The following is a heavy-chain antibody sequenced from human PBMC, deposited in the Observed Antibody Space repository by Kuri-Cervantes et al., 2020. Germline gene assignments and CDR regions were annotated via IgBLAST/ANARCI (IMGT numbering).Heavy chain of an antibody. V-gene: IGHV1-8*01. J-gene: IGHJ4*02. CDR2: MNPNSGNT. Sequence: ASVKVSCKASGYTFTSYDINWVRQATGQGLEWMGWMNPNSGNTGYAQKFQGRVTMTRDTSTSTVYMELSSLRSEDTAVYYCARLRITIFGVVTAPFDYWGQGTLVTVSS. D-gene: IGHD3-3*01. CDR3: ARLRITIFGVVTAPFDY. CDR1: GYTFTSYD.